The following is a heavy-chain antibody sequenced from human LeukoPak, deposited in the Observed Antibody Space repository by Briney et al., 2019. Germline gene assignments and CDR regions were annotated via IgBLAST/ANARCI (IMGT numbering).Heavy chain of an antibody. CDR3: AKPPYYYDSSGYYPFDY. Sequence: SETLSLTCTVSGGSISSSSYYWGWIRQPPGKGLEWIGSIYYSGSTYYNPSLKSRVTISVDTSKNQFSLKLSSVTAADTAVYYCAKPPYYYDSSGYYPFDYWGQGTLVTVSS. CDR1: GGSISSSSYY. CDR2: IYYSGST. V-gene: IGHV4-39*01. D-gene: IGHD3-22*01. J-gene: IGHJ4*02.